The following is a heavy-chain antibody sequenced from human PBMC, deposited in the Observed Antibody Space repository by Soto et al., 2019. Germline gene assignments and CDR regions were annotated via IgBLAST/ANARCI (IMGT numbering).Heavy chain of an antibody. J-gene: IGHJ4*02. D-gene: IGHD4-17*01. CDR1: GFTFSSYS. V-gene: IGHV3-21*01. Sequence: EVQLVESGGGLVKPGGSLRLSCAASGFTFSSYSMNWVRQAPGKGLEWVSSISSSSSYIYYADSVKGRFTISRDNAKNSLYLHMNSLRAEDTAVYYCATEPAWVYGDYGGGDYWGQGTLVTVSS. CDR3: ATEPAWVYGDYGGGDY. CDR2: ISSSSSYI.